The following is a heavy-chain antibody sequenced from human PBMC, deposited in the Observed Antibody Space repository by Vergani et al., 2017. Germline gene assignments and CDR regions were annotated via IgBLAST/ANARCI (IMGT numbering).Heavy chain of an antibody. CDR2: ISSSSSYI. V-gene: IGHV3-21*01. CDR3: AMGNPLFPLNY. D-gene: IGHD2-21*01. Sequence: VQLVESGGGLVKPGGSLRLSCAASGFTFSSYSMNWVRQALGKGLEWVSSISSSSSYIYYADSVKGRFTISRDNAKNSLYLQMNSLRAEDTAVYYCAMGNPLFPLNYWGQGTLVTVSS. CDR1: GFTFSSYS. J-gene: IGHJ4*02.